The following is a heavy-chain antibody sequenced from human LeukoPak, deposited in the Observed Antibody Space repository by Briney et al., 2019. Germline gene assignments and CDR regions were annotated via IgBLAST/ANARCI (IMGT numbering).Heavy chain of an antibody. D-gene: IGHD6-19*01. V-gene: IGHV4-4*07. CDR1: GGSISSYY. Sequence: SETLSLTCTVSGGSISSYYWSWIRQPAGKGPEWIGRIYTSGSTNYNPSLKSRVTMLVVTSKNQFSLKLSSVTAADTAVYYCARGIAVAGTADYWGQGTLVTVSS. J-gene: IGHJ4*02. CDR3: ARGIAVAGTADY. CDR2: IYTSGST.